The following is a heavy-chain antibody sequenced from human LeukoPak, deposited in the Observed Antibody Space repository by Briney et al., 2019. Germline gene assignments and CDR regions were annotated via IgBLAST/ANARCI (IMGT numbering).Heavy chain of an antibody. CDR1: GGPISSYY. Sequence: SETLSLTCTVSGGPISSYYWSWIRQPPGKGLEWIGYIYYSGSTNYNPSLKSRVTISVDTSKNQFSLKLSSVTAADTAVYYCARAGYDFWSGYYSFDYWGQGTLVTVSS. J-gene: IGHJ4*02. CDR3: ARAGYDFWSGYYSFDY. CDR2: IYYSGST. V-gene: IGHV4-59*01. D-gene: IGHD3-3*01.